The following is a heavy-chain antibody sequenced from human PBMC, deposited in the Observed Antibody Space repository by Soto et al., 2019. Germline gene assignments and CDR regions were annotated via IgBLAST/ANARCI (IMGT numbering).Heavy chain of an antibody. V-gene: IGHV4-31*03. D-gene: IGHD3-9*01. CDR3: ARVGRASYYDILAGYSREIDY. CDR1: GGSISSGGYY. J-gene: IGHJ4*02. Sequence: QVQLQESGPGLVKPSQTLSLTCTVSGGSISSGGYYWSWIRQHPGKGLEWIGYIYYSGSTYYNPSLKSRVTISVDTSKNQCSLKLSSVTAADTAVYYCARVGRASYYDILAGYSREIDYWGQGTLVTVSS. CDR2: IYYSGST.